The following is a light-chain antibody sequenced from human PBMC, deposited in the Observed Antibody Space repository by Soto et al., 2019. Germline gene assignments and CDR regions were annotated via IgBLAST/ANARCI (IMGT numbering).Light chain of an antibody. V-gene: IGKV3-20*01. CDR1: QSVSTNY. CDR3: QHYGDSPPYT. Sequence: EIVLTQSPGTLSLSPGQRATLSCSASQSVSTNYLAWYQQKPGQAPSLLIYGASNRATGVPDRFSGSGSGTDFTLSISRLEPEDFAVFYCQHYGDSPPYTFGQGTKLEIK. J-gene: IGKJ2*01. CDR2: GAS.